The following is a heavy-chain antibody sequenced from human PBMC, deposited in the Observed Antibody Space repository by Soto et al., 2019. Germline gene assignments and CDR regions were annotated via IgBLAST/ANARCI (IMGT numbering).Heavy chain of an antibody. CDR2: IIPIFGTA. J-gene: IGHJ6*02. CDR1: GGTFSSYA. V-gene: IGHV1-69*01. Sequence: QVQLVQSGAEVKKPGSSVKVSCKASGGTFSSYAISWVRQAPGQGLEWMGGIIPIFGTANYAQKFQGRVTITADDSTSTAYMELSSLRSEDTAVYYCARGYCSSTSCSTYYYYYGMDVWGQGTTVTVSS. D-gene: IGHD2-2*01. CDR3: ARGYCSSTSCSTYYYYYGMDV.